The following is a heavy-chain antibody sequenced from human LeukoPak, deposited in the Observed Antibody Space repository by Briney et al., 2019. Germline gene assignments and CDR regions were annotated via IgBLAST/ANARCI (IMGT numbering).Heavy chain of an antibody. D-gene: IGHD3/OR15-3a*01. Sequence: GGSLRLSCGASGFTFSSYSMNWVRQAPGKGLGWVSYITGSISTIYYADSVKGRFTISRDNGKNSVYLQMNSLRVEDTAVYYCARTGLGMYSFDQWGQGTLVTVSS. CDR3: ARTGLGMYSFDQ. J-gene: IGHJ4*02. CDR2: ITGSISTI. V-gene: IGHV3-48*01. CDR1: GFTFSSYS.